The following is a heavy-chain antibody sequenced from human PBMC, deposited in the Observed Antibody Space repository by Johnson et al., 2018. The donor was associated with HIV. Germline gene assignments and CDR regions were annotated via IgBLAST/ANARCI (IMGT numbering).Heavy chain of an antibody. CDR1: GFTFSSYA. J-gene: IGHJ3*02. V-gene: IGHV3-30*04. CDR2: IKSKVDGGTT. D-gene: IGHD3-3*01. CDR3: ARVRDYNCWSGQQSRHAFDI. Sequence: QVQLVESGGGVVQPGRSLRLSCAASGFTFSSYAMHWVRQAPGKGLEWVGRIKSKVDGGTTDYAAPVKGNFIISRENAKNSLYLQMNSLRAEDTAVYYCARVRDYNCWSGQQSRHAFDIWGQGTMVTVSS.